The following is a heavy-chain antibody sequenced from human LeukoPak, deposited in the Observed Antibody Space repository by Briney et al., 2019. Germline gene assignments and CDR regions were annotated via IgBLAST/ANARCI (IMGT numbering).Heavy chain of an antibody. Sequence: PSETLSLTCTVSGYSISSGYYWGWIRQPPGKGLEWIGSIYHSGSTYYNPSLKSRVTISVDTSKNQFSLKLSSVTAADTAVYYCAILLWFGELQANFDYWGQGTLVTVSS. D-gene: IGHD3-10*01. CDR3: AILLWFGELQANFDY. CDR2: IYHSGST. V-gene: IGHV4-38-2*02. J-gene: IGHJ4*02. CDR1: GYSISSGYY.